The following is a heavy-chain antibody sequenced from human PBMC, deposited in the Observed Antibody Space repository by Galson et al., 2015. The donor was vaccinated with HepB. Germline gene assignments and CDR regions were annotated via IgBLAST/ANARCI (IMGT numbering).Heavy chain of an antibody. CDR1: GYTFSSYG. V-gene: IGHV1-18*01. Sequence: SVKVSCKASGYTFSSYGITWVRQSPGQGLEWMGWISAFSGSTKYAQKFQGRVTMTTDTSTSTAYMELRSLNSDDTAVYHCAKTYLDTALVYSDYWGQGTLVTVSS. CDR2: ISAFSGST. CDR3: AKTYLDTALVYSDY. J-gene: IGHJ4*02. D-gene: IGHD5-18*01.